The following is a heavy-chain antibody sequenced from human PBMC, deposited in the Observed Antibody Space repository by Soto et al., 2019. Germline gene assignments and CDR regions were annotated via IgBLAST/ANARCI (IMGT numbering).Heavy chain of an antibody. CDR3: AKDYYSFGSGSHFDY. V-gene: IGHV3-23*01. D-gene: IGHD3-10*01. Sequence: EVQLLESGGGLVQPGGSLRLSCATSGFTFSVYAMSWVRQAPGAGLEWVSAISGSGDSTYYADSVKGRFTISRDDSKKTLYMQMNSLRAEDTAVYYCAKDYYSFGSGSHFDYWGQGTLVTVSS. CDR1: GFTFSVYA. J-gene: IGHJ4*02. CDR2: ISGSGDST.